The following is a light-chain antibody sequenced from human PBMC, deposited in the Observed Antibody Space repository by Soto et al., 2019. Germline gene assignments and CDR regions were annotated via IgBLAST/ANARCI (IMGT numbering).Light chain of an antibody. J-gene: IGKJ1*01. Sequence: EIVLTQSPGTLSLSPGERATLYCRASQSVSSSYFAWYQQKPGQAPRLLIYGASSRATGIPDRFSGSGSGTDFTLTISRLEPEDFAVYYCQQYGSSFGQGTKVDIK. V-gene: IGKV3-20*01. CDR2: GAS. CDR1: QSVSSSY. CDR3: QQYGSS.